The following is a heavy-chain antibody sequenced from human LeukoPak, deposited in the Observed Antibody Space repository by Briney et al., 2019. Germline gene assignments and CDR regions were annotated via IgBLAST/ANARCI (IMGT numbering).Heavy chain of an antibody. V-gene: IGHV3-43*02. D-gene: IGHD3-22*01. CDR1: GFRFDDYP. J-gene: IGHJ4*02. CDR3: ARDRPFTYYDSTGVLDY. CDR2: ISGDGGGT. Sequence: GGSLRLSCAASGFRFDDYPMHWARQAPGRGLEWVSLISGDGGGTYYNDSVKGRFTTSRENSKNSLFLQMNNLRTEDTALYFCARDRPFTYYDSTGVLDYWGQGTLVTVSS.